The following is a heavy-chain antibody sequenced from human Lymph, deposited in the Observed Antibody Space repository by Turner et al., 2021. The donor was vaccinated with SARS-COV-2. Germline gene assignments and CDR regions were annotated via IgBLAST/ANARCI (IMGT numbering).Heavy chain of an antibody. CDR3: ARGLGSSWYSGGFDY. Sequence: QVQLVESGGGVVQPGRSLRRSCAASGFTFSSYVMHWVRQAPGKGLEWVAVIWYDGSNKYYADSVKGRFTISRDNSKNTLYLQMNSLRAEDTAVYYCARGLGSSWYSGGFDYWGQGTLVTVSS. D-gene: IGHD6-13*01. V-gene: IGHV3-33*01. CDR2: IWYDGSNK. CDR1: GFTFSSYV. J-gene: IGHJ4*02.